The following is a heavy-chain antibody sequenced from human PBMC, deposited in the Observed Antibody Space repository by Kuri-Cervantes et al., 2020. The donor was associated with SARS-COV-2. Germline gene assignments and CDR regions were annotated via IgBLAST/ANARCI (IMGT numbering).Heavy chain of an antibody. V-gene: IGHV3-30*03. CDR2: ISYDGSNK. CDR3: ARGGRYCSSTSCYAHDY. D-gene: IGHD2-2*01. CDR1: GFTFDDYG. J-gene: IGHJ4*02. Sequence: GGSLRLSCAASGFTFDDYGMSWVRQAPGKGLEWVAVISYDGSNKYYADSVKGRFTISRDNSKNTLYLQMNSLRAEDTAVYYCARGGRYCSSTSCYAHDYWGQGTLVTVSS.